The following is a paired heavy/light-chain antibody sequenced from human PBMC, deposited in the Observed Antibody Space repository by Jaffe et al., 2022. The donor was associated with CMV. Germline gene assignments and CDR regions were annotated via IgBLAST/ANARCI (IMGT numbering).Light chain of an antibody. Sequence: SYELTQPPSVSVSPGQTASITCSGDKLGDKYACWYQQKPGQSPVLVIYQDSKRPSGIPERFSGSNSGNTATLTISGTQAMDEADYYCQAWDSNWVFGGGTKLTVL. V-gene: IGLV3-1*01. CDR2: QDS. CDR3: QAWDSNWV. J-gene: IGLJ3*02. CDR1: KLGDKY.
Heavy chain of an antibody. CDR3: ARASYSNYDYYYGMDV. J-gene: IGHJ6*02. V-gene: IGHV3-11*01. CDR2: ISSSGSTI. CDR1: GFTFSDYY. D-gene: IGHD4-4*01. Sequence: QVQLVESGGGLVKPGGSLRLSCAASGFTFSDYYMSWIRQAPGKGLEWVSYISSSGSTIYYADSVKGRFTISRDNAKNSLYLQMNSLRAEDTAVYYCARASYSNYDYYYGMDVWGQGTTVTVSS.